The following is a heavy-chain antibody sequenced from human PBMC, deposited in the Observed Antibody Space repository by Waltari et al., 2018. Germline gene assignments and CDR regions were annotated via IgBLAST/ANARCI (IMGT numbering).Heavy chain of an antibody. D-gene: IGHD2-2*02. V-gene: IGHV5-51*01. Sequence: EVQLVQSGAEVKKPGESLKISCKGSGYSFTSYWIACVRQMPGKGLSWLGIICPADSDTRYSKSFQGQVTISADKSIRTAYLQWSSLKASDTAIYYCARAVVPAVISPNRFDPWGQGTLVTVSS. CDR1: GYSFTSYW. J-gene: IGHJ5*02. CDR2: ICPADSDT. CDR3: ARAVVPAVISPNRFDP.